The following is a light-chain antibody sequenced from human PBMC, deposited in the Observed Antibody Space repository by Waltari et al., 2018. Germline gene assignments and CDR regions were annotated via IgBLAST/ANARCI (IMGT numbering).Light chain of an antibody. V-gene: IGKV3-11*01. CDR1: ESIGSP. CDR3: QQRSHWPMYT. J-gene: IGKJ2*01. Sequence: EIVLTQSPATLSLSPGDRATLSCRASESIGSPLVWYQQKPGQPPRILIYDTSNRAAGIAAELSGSGSVTDFSLTISSLEPEDFVVYYCQQRSHWPMYTFGQGTKLEIK. CDR2: DTS.